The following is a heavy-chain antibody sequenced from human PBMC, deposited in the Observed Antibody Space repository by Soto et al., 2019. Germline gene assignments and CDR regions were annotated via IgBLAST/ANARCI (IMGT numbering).Heavy chain of an antibody. D-gene: IGHD4-17*01. V-gene: IGHV3-23*01. CDR2: ISASGRST. J-gene: IGHJ4*02. CDR1: GFAFRSFA. Sequence: EVHLLESGGGLVQPGGSLRLSCAASGFAFRSFAVNWVRQAPGKGLEWVSGISASGRSTYYAESVKGRFTISRDNSKNTFFLQMNSLRAEDKDSYYCGKDTFGDSIGARGNLVTVSS. CDR3: GKDTFGDSI.